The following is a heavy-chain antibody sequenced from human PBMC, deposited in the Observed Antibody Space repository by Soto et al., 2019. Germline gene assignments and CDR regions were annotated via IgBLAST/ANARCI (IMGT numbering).Heavy chain of an antibody. CDR1: GFTFSVYA. J-gene: IGHJ4*02. CDR2: ISGSGDST. Sequence: EVRLLESGGGLVQPGGSLRLSCAASGFTFSVYARSWVRQAPGKGLEWFSGISGSGDSTHYADSVKGRFTVSRDNSKSMLYLQTNSLRAEDTAIYYCAKALYGGFTYWGQGTLVTVSS. CDR3: AKALYGGFTY. V-gene: IGHV3-23*01. D-gene: IGHD3-10*01.